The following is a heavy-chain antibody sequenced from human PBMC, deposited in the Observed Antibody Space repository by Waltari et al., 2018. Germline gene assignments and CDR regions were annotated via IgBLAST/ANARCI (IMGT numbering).Heavy chain of an antibody. CDR3: AKDPRWDTALGS. CDR1: GFSFSSYA. CDR2: ISGTGDNT. J-gene: IGHJ5*02. Sequence: EVQLVESGGGLVQPGGSLRLSCAASGFSFSSYAMSWDRQAPGKGLGWVAAISGTGDNTYYADSVKGRFTISRDNSKNTLYLQLNSLRVDDTAVYRCAKDPRWDTALGSWGQGTLVTVSS. V-gene: IGHV3-23*04. D-gene: IGHD5-18*01.